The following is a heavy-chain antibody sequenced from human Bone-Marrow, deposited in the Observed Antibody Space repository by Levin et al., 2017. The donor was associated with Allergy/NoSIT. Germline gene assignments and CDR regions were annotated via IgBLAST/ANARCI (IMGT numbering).Heavy chain of an antibody. CDR1: GFTFSSYE. CDR3: ASAYESITGTTYYFDY. Sequence: GESLKISCAASGFTFSSYEMNWVRQAPGKGLEWVSYISSSGSTIYYADSVKGRFTISRDNAKNSLYLQMNSLRAEDTAVYYCASAYESITGTTYYFDYWGQGTLVTVSS. V-gene: IGHV3-48*03. D-gene: IGHD1-7*01. J-gene: IGHJ4*02. CDR2: ISSSGSTI.